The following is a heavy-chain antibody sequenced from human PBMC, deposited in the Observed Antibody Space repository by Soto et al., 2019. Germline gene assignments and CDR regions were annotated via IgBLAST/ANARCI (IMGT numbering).Heavy chain of an antibody. Sequence: VKVSCKASGYTFTSYGISWVRQAPGQGLEWMGWISAYNGNTNYTQKLQGRVTMTTDTSTSTAYMELRSLRPDDTAVYYCAREGVTRYYYGMDVWGQGTTVTVSS. CDR3: AREGVTRYYYGMDV. V-gene: IGHV1-18*01. CDR1: GYTFTSYG. CDR2: ISAYNGNT. J-gene: IGHJ6*02. D-gene: IGHD2-2*01.